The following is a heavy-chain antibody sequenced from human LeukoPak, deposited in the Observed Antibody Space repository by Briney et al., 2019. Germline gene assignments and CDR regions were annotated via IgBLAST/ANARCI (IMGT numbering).Heavy chain of an antibody. CDR2: IYYSGST. Sequence: WETLSLTCTVSGGSISSYYWSWIRQPPGKGLEWIGYIYYSGSTKYNPSLTSRVTISVDTSKNQFSLKLSSVTAADTAVYYCAREATGTGDSSGYYPQDAFDIWGQGTMVTVSS. D-gene: IGHD3-22*01. J-gene: IGHJ3*02. CDR3: AREATGTGDSSGYYPQDAFDI. V-gene: IGHV4-59*01. CDR1: GGSISSYY.